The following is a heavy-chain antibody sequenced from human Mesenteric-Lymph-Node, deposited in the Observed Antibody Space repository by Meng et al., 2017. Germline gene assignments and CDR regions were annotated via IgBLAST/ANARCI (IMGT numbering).Heavy chain of an antibody. CDR3: ASFDHIPRRNYFDY. D-gene: IGHD2-21*01. J-gene: IGHJ4*02. Sequence: QVQLQESGPGLVEPSQTLSLTWIVSGGSFGSGNYYWSWIRQPPGKGLEWIGYIHHSGSAYYNPSLKSRVSISVDTSKNQFSLNLNSLTAADTAVYYCASFDHIPRRNYFDYWGQGTLVTVSS. CDR1: GGSFGSGNYY. V-gene: IGHV4-30-4*01. CDR2: IHHSGSA.